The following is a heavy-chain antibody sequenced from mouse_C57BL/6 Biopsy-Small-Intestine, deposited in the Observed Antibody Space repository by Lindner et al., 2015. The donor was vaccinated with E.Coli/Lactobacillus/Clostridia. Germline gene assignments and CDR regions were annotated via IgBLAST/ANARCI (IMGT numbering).Heavy chain of an antibody. D-gene: IGHD2-1*01. CDR2: INPGSGGT. V-gene: IGHV1-54*01. CDR1: GYAFTNYL. CDR3: ARRGDGNYGYFDY. J-gene: IGHJ2*01. Sequence: VQLQESGAELVRPGTSVKVSCKASGYAFTNYLIEWVKQRPGQGLEWIGVINPGSGGTNYNEKFKDKATLTADKSSSTAYMQLSSLTSEDSAVYFCARRGDGNYGYFDYWGQGTTLTVSS.